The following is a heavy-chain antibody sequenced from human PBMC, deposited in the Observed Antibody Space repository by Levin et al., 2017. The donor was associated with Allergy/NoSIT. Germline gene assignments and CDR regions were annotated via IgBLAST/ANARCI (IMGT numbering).Heavy chain of an antibody. J-gene: IGHJ6*02. V-gene: IGHV3-11*01. CDR2: ISSSGSTI. Sequence: GGSLRLSCAASGFTFSDYYMSWIRQAPGKGLEWVSYISSSGSTIYYADSVKGRFTISRDNAKNSLYLQMNSLRAEDTAVYYCARVAYCSSTSCYTGYYGMDVWGQGTTVTVSS. D-gene: IGHD2-2*02. CDR3: ARVAYCSSTSCYTGYYGMDV. CDR1: GFTFSDYY.